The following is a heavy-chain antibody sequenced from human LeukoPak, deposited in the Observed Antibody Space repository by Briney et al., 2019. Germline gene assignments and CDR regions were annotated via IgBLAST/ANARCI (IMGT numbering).Heavy chain of an antibody. CDR1: GYTFTSYD. CDR3: ARDRGLDIAAAGKFRHYYYDMDV. J-gene: IGHJ6*03. Sequence: ASVKVSCKASGYTFTSYDINWVRQATGQGLEWMGWINPNSGGTNYAQKFQGRVTMTRDTSISTAYMELSSLRSDDTAVYYCARDRGLDIAAAGKFRHYYYDMDVWGKGTTVTVSS. V-gene: IGHV1-2*02. D-gene: IGHD6-13*01. CDR2: INPNSGGT.